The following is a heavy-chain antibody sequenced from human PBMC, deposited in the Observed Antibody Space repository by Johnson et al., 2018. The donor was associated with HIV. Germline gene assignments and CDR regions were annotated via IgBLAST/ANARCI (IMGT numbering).Heavy chain of an antibody. V-gene: IGHV3-20*04. CDR1: GFTFSSYD. J-gene: IGHJ3*02. Sequence: VQLVESGGGLVQPGGSLRLSCAASGFTFSSYDMHWVRQATGKGLEWVSGINWNGDSSSYADSVKGRFSISRDNVKNSLYLQMNSLRAEDTAVYYCAREPDIGDAFDIWGQGTMVTVSS. CDR3: AREPDIGDAFDI. CDR2: INWNGDSS. D-gene: IGHD1-14*01.